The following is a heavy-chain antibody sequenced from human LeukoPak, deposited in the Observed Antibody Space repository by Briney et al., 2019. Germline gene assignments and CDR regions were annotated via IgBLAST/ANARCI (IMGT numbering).Heavy chain of an antibody. CDR3: AKGGHSYGYADY. V-gene: IGHV3-30*18. Sequence: GGSLRLSCAASGFTFSTYAMHWVRQAPGKGLEWVTAISSDGSNKNYADFVKDRFTSSRDNSKNSLYLQMNSLRAEDTAVYYCAKGGHSYGYADYWGQGTLVTVSS. D-gene: IGHD5-18*01. CDR1: GFTFSTYA. CDR2: ISSDGSNK. J-gene: IGHJ4*02.